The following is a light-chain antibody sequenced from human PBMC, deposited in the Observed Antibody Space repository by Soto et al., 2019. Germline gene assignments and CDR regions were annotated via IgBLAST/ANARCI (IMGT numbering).Light chain of an antibody. V-gene: IGKV1-39*01. CDR3: QQSYSTPRD. CDR1: ESISTW. CDR2: AAS. J-gene: IGKJ5*01. Sequence: DIQITQSPSSLSSSLLDIVTITCRASESISTWLAWYQQKPGRAPKLLIYAASSLQSGVPSRFSGSGSGTDFILTISSLQPEDFATYYCQQSYSTPRDFGQGTRLEIK.